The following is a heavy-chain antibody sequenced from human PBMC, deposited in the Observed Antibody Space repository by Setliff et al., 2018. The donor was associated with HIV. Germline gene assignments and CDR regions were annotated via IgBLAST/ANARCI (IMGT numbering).Heavy chain of an antibody. CDR3: ARDYCSGTTCEDYFDY. J-gene: IGHJ4*02. D-gene: IGHD2-2*01. Sequence: ASVKVSCKSSGYTFTSYGISWVRQAPGQGLEWVGWISAYNGNTNYAQKLQGRVTMTTDTSTSTAYMELRSLRSDDTAVYYCARDYCSGTTCEDYFDYWGQGTLVTVSS. CDR1: GYTFTSYG. CDR2: ISAYNGNT. V-gene: IGHV1-18*01.